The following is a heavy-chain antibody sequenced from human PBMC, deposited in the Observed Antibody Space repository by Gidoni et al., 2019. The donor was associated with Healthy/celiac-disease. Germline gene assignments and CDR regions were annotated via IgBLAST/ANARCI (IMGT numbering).Heavy chain of an antibody. CDR2: IYSGGST. V-gene: IGHV3-53*04. D-gene: IGHD6-19*01. CDR1: GFTVSSNY. J-gene: IGHJ4*02. CDR3: ARSQWLENYFDY. Sequence: EVQLVESGGGLVQQGGSLRLSGAASGFTVSSNYMSWVRPAPGKGLECVSVIYSGGSTYYADSVKGRFTISRHNSKNTLYLQMNSLRAEDTAVYYCARSQWLENYFDYWGQGTLVTVSS.